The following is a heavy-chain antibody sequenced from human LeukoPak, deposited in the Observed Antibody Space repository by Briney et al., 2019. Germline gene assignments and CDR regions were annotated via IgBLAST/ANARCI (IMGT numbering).Heavy chain of an antibody. J-gene: IGHJ4*02. CDR1: GYSISSGYY. Sequence: SETLSLTCAVSGYSISSGYYWGWIRQPPGKGLEWIGSIYHSGSTHYNPSLKSRVTVSVDTSKNQFSLKLSSVTAADTAVYYCARDTGGNYYWGQGTLVTVSS. CDR3: ARDTGGNYY. V-gene: IGHV4-38-2*02. CDR2: IYHSGST. D-gene: IGHD4-23*01.